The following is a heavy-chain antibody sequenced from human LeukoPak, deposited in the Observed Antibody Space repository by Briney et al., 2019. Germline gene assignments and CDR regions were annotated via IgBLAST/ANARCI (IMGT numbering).Heavy chain of an antibody. D-gene: IGHD2-2*02. CDR1: GGSFSGYY. V-gene: IGHV4-34*01. CDR3: ARGNGDIVVVPAAIRHYYYYMDV. CDR2: INHSGST. J-gene: IGHJ6*03. Sequence: SETLSLTCAVYGGSFSGYYWSWIRQPPGKGLEWIGEINHSGSTNYNPSLKSRVTISVDTSQNQFSLKMSSVTAADTAVYYCARGNGDIVVVPAAIRHYYYYMDVWGKGTTVTVSS.